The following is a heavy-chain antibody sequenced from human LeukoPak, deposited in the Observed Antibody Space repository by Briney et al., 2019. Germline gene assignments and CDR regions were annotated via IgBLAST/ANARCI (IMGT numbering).Heavy chain of an antibody. CDR3: ARVEDSGSYAGDAFDI. CDR2: ISSSGSTI. J-gene: IGHJ3*02. CDR1: GFTFSSYE. V-gene: IGHV3-48*03. D-gene: IGHD1-26*01. Sequence: GGSLRLSCAASGFTFSSYEMNWVRQAPGKGLEWVSYISSSGSTIYYADSVKGRFTISRDNAKNSLYLQMNSLRAEDTAVYYCARVEDSGSYAGDAFDIWGQGTMVTVSS.